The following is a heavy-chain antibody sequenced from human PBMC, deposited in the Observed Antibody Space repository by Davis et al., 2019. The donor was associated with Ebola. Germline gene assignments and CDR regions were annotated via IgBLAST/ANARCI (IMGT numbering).Heavy chain of an antibody. CDR1: VITLSSYA. CDR2: FSGSGGST. D-gene: IGHD4-11*01. Sequence: GGSLRLSCADSVITLSSYAMTWVRQAPGKGLEWVSAFSGSGGSTYYADSVKVRFTISRDNSKNTLYLQMNSLRAEDTAVYYCARDSTGEGFDYWGQGTLVTVSS. J-gene: IGHJ4*02. CDR3: ARDSTGEGFDY. V-gene: IGHV3-23*01.